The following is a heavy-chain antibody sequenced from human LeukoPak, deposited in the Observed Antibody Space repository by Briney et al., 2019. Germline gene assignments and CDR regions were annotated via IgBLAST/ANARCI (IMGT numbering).Heavy chain of an antibody. Sequence: ASVKVSCKVSGYTLTELSMHWVRQAPGKGLEWMGGFDPEDGETIYAQKFQGRATMTEDTSTDTAYMELSSLRSEDTAVYYCATANSGYLNFDYWGEGTLVTVSS. D-gene: IGHD5-12*01. J-gene: IGHJ4*02. V-gene: IGHV1-24*01. CDR2: FDPEDGET. CDR1: GYTLTELS. CDR3: ATANSGYLNFDY.